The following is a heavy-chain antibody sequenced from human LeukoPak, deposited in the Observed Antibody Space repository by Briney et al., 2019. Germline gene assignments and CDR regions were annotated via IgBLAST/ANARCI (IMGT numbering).Heavy chain of an antibody. V-gene: IGHV1-2*02. CDR3: VRESRGILNYFDF. CDR1: GYTFTDYY. Sequence: ASVKVSCKASGYTFTDYYMHWVRQAPGQGLEWMGWINPDSGGPNYAQKFQGRVTMTRDTSITTAYMELSSLRSDDTAVYYCVRESRGILNYFDFWGQGTLVTVSS. CDR2: INPDSGGP. D-gene: IGHD3-22*01. J-gene: IGHJ4*02.